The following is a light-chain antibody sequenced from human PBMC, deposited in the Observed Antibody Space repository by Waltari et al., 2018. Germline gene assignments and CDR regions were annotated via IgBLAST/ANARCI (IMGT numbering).Light chain of an antibody. CDR1: QSVSTY. Sequence: EIVLTQSPATLSLSPGESATLSCRASQSVSTYLAWYQQKPGQAPRLLIYGASNRATGIPARLSGSGSGTDFTLTISSLEPEDFAVYYCQQRSNWPPATFGGGTKVDIK. V-gene: IGKV3-11*01. CDR3: QQRSNWPPAT. CDR2: GAS. J-gene: IGKJ4*01.